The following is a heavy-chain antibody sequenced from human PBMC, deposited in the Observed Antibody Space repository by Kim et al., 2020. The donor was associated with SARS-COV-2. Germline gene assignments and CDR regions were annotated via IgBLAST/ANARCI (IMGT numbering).Heavy chain of an antibody. CDR1: GFTFSSYA. D-gene: IGHD6-19*01. J-gene: IGHJ4*02. Sequence: GGSLRLSCAASGFTFSSYAMSWVRQAPGKGLEWVSVIYSGGSSTYYADSVKGRFTISRDNSKNTLYLQMNSLSAEDTAIYYCAKEGWQWLVPLGYWGQGTLVTVSS. V-gene: IGHV3-23*03. CDR2: IYSGGSST. CDR3: AKEGWQWLVPLGY.